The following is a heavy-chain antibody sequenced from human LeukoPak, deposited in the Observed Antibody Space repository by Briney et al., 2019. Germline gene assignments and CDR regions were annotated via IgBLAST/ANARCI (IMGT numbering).Heavy chain of an antibody. Sequence: PGGSLRLSCSASGFTFSSYAMHWVRQAPGERLEWVSAIRGSGDRTSYADSLKGRFTISRDKSKNTLYLQMNNLRAEDTAVYYCARDDAVDGGYLDYWGQGALVTVSS. CDR3: ARDDAVDGGYLDY. D-gene: IGHD6-19*01. V-gene: IGHV3-23*01. J-gene: IGHJ4*02. CDR2: IRGSGDRT. CDR1: GFTFSSYA.